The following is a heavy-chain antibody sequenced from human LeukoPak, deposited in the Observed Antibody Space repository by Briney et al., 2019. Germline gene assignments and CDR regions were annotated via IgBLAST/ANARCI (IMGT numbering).Heavy chain of an antibody. Sequence: GGSLRLSCAASGFTFSSYAMSWLRQAPGKGREGVSAISGSGGSTYYADSVKGRFTISRDNSKNTPYLQMNSLRAEETAVYYCAKFHYGSGSYLKHAFDIWGQGTMVTVSS. J-gene: IGHJ3*02. V-gene: IGHV3-23*01. CDR2: ISGSGGST. D-gene: IGHD3-10*01. CDR1: GFTFSSYA. CDR3: AKFHYGSGSYLKHAFDI.